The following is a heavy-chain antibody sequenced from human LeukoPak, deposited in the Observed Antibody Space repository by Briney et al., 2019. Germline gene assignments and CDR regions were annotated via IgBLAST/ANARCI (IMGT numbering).Heavy chain of an antibody. CDR3: ASWDVVPAAIYYFDY. CDR2: IYYSGST. D-gene: IGHD2-2*02. V-gene: IGHV4-39*01. CDR1: GGSISSSSYY. Sequence: SETLSLTCTVSGGSISSSSYYWGWIRQPPGKGLERIGSIYYSGSTYYNPSLKSRVTISVDTSKNQFSLKLSSVTAADTAVYYCASWDVVPAAIYYFDYWGQGTLVTVSS. J-gene: IGHJ4*02.